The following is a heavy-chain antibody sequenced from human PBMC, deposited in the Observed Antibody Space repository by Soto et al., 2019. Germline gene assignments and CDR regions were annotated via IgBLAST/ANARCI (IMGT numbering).Heavy chain of an antibody. CDR1: GFTFSSYA. J-gene: IGHJ4*02. V-gene: IGHV3-23*01. CDR2: ITGSGSTT. Sequence: EVQLMESGGGLVQPGGSLRLSCAASGFTFSSYAMSWVRQAPGKGLEWVSVITGSGSTTYYAASVKGRFTISRDNSKNPLYLKMNCVRAADTAVYYCARRGGALGYWGQGTLVTVSS. CDR3: ARRGGALGY. D-gene: IGHD3-16*01.